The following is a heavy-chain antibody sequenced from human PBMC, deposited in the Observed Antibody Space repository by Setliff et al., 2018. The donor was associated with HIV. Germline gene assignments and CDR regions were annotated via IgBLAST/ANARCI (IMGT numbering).Heavy chain of an antibody. CDR3: ARLGDNSGYYYYYYMDV. CDR2: VFYSGGA. J-gene: IGHJ6*03. CDR1: GGSISSYY. D-gene: IGHD6-19*01. Sequence: SETLSLTCTVSGGSISSYYWSWIRQPPGKGLEWIGIVFYSGGANYNPSLKSRITMSVDKSKNQFSLKLSAVTAADTAVYYCARLGDNSGYYYYYYMDVWGKGATVTVSS. V-gene: IGHV4-59*01.